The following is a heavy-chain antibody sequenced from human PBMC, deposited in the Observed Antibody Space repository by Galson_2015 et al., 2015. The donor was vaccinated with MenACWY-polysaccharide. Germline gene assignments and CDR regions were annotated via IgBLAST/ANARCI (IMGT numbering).Heavy chain of an antibody. Sequence: GIISPDDSQTKYGPSFQGQVTISADKSINTAYLQWNSLKASDTAMYYCARQRYSSSSGDYWGQGTLVTVSS. CDR2: ISPDDSQT. V-gene: IGHV5-51*01. J-gene: IGHJ4*02. CDR3: ARQRYSSSSGDY. D-gene: IGHD6-6*01.